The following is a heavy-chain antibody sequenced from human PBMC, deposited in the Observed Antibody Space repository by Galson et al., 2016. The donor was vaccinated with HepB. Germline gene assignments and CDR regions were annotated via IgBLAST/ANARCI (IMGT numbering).Heavy chain of an antibody. V-gene: IGHV4-30-4*01. Sequence: TLSLTCTVSNDSFSSGEYYWNWIRQPPGKGLEWIGYIYYRGSTYYNPPLKSRVTISIDTSKNQFSLKLTSVTAADTAVYYCARAPLGLQRFLEFDFWGQGTLVTVSS. J-gene: IGHJ5*01. CDR1: NDSFSSGEYY. CDR3: ARAPLGLQRFLEFDF. D-gene: IGHD3-3*01. CDR2: IYYRGST.